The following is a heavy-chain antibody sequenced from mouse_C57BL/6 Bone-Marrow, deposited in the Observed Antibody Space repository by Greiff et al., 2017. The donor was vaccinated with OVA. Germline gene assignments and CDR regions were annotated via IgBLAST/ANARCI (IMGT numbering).Heavy chain of an antibody. CDR3: TTRYSNYWFAY. D-gene: IGHD2-5*01. CDR1: GFNIKDDY. J-gene: IGHJ3*01. CDR2: IDPENGDT. Sequence: EVKLVESGAELVRPGASVKLSCTASGFNIKDDYMHWVKQRPEQGLEWIGWIDPENGDTEYASKFQGKATITADTSSNTAYLQLSSLTSEDTAVYYCTTRYSNYWFAYWGQGTLVTVSA. V-gene: IGHV14-4*01.